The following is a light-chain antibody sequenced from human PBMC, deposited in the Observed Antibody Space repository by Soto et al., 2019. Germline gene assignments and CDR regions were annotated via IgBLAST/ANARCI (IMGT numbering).Light chain of an antibody. V-gene: IGKV2-30*01. CDR2: KVF. CDR1: QSLVYADGNTY. J-gene: IGKJ5*01. Sequence: DVVVTQYTPSLPVTLGQSASISCTSSQSLVYADGNTYLNWLQQRPGQSPRRLIYKVFNRDSGVPARFSGSGSGTDFTLKISRAEAEDVGIYYCMQGTHWPITFGHVTRLEVK. CDR3: MQGTHWPIT.